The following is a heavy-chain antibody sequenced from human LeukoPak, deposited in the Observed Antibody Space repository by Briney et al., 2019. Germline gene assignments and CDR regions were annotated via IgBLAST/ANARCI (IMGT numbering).Heavy chain of an antibody. V-gene: IGHV1-69*04. CDR2: IIPILGIA. J-gene: IGHJ3*02. CDR1: GYTFTSYG. D-gene: IGHD3-10*01. Sequence: SVKVSCKASGYTFTSYGISWVRQAPGQGLEWMGRIIPILGIANYAQKFQGRVTITADKSTSTAYMELSSLRSEDTAVYYCARASQYGSGSYAFDIWGQGTMVTVSS. CDR3: ARASQYGSGSYAFDI.